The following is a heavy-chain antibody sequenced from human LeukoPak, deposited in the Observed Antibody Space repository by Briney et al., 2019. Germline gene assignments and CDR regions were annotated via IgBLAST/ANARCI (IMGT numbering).Heavy chain of an antibody. J-gene: IGHJ3*02. Sequence: ASVKISSKASGDTFTGYYMHWVRQAPGQRREWRGWINPNSSGTKYAQKIQGRVTMTRDTSISTAYMELSRLRSDDTAVYYCARGESSYEESDDAFDIWGQETMVTVSS. CDR1: GDTFTGYY. D-gene: IGHD5-12*01. V-gene: IGHV1-2*02. CDR3: ARGESSYEESDDAFDI. CDR2: INPNSSGT.